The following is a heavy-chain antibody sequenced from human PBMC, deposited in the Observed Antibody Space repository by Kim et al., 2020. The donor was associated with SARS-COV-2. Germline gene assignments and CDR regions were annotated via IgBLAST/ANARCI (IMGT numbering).Heavy chain of an antibody. D-gene: IGHD3-3*01. CDR3: AIVASKLRFLNFEY. V-gene: IGHV3-23*01. Sequence: YYADSVRGRFTISRDNSKNTLYLQLNSLRAEDTAVYYCAIVASKLRFLNFEYWGQGTLVTVAP. J-gene: IGHJ4*02.